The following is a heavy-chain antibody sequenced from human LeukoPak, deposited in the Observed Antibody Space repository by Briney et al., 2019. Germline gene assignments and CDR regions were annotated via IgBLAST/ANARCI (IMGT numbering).Heavy chain of an antibody. Sequence: GGSLRLSCAASGFSFSSYWMTWVRQAPGKGLEWVANIKQDGSQKYYVDSVKGRFTISRDNAKNSLYLQMNSLRAEDTAVYYCVSTGSQLDYWGQGALVTVSS. CDR3: VSTGSQLDY. CDR2: IKQDGSQK. V-gene: IGHV3-7*01. J-gene: IGHJ4*02. D-gene: IGHD2-2*01. CDR1: GFSFSSYW.